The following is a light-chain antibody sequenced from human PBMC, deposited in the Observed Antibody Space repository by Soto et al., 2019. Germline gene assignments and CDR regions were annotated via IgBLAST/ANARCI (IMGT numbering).Light chain of an antibody. CDR3: HGYNSYWT. CDR1: QSISSW. J-gene: IGKJ1*01. V-gene: IGKV1-5*03. CDR2: KAS. Sequence: IQVIQVPSTLSASVGDRVTITCRASQSISSWLAWYQQKPGKAPKLLIYKASSLESGVPSRFSGSGSGTEFTLTICSLQPDDFATYYSHGYNSYWTSVQGTKVDIK.